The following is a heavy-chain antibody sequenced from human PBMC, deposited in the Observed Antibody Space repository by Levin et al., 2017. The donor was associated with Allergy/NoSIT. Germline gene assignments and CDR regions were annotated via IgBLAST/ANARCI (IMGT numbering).Heavy chain of an antibody. D-gene: IGHD3-22*01. Sequence: PGESLKISCAASGFTFASYTMGWVRQAPGKGLEWVSDISGTGRTTYYADAVKGRFSVSRDNSKNTLYLDINSLTVDDSAVFYCAKVRGYDSSGFDYWGQGILVTVSS. CDR2: ISGTGRTT. J-gene: IGHJ4*02. V-gene: IGHV3-23*01. CDR3: AKVRGYDSSGFDY. CDR1: GFTFASYT.